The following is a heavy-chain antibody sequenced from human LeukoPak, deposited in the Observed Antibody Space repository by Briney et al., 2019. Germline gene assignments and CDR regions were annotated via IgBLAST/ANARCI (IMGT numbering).Heavy chain of an antibody. CDR3: AKDPIVVVPAAIQHQVYNWFDP. Sequence: PGGSLRLSCAASGFSFSGYAMHWVRQAPGKGLEWVAVISYDGNNKYYADSVKGRFTISRDNAKNSLYLQMNSLRAEDTAVYYCAKDPIVVVPAAIQHQVYNWFDPWGQGTLVTVSS. V-gene: IGHV3-30-3*01. CDR1: GFSFSGYA. J-gene: IGHJ5*02. D-gene: IGHD2-2*01. CDR2: ISYDGNNK.